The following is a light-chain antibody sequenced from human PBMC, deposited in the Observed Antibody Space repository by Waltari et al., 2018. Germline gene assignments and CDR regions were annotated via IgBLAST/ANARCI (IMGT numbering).Light chain of an antibody. CDR2: EVN. J-gene: IGLJ1*01. CDR3: CSYAGSGIYV. V-gene: IGLV2-23*02. Sequence: QSALTQPASVSGSPGQSITISCTGTSSDVGSYKLVSWFQQYPDKAPKLIIFEVNKRPSGVSNRFSGSKSGNTASLTISGLQAEDEADYYCCSYAGSGIYVFGSGAKVTVL. CDR1: SSDVGSYKL.